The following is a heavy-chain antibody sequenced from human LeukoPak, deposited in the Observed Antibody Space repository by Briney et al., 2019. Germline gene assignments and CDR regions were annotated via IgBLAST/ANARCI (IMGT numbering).Heavy chain of an antibody. CDR3: AKASYYYDSSDRSDY. V-gene: IGHV3-23*01. Sequence: GGSLRLSCAASGFTFSSYAMSWVRQAPGKGLEWVSAISGSGDNTYYADSMKGRFTISRDNSKNTLSLQMNSLRAEDTAVYYCAKASYYYDSSDRSDYWGQGTLVTVSS. J-gene: IGHJ4*02. CDR2: ISGSGDNT. CDR1: GFTFSSYA. D-gene: IGHD3-22*01.